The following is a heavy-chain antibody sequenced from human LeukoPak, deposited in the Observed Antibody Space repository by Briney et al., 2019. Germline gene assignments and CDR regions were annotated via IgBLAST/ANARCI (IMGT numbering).Heavy chain of an antibody. CDR1: GGTFSSYA. CDR2: IIPIFGTA. V-gene: IGHV1-69*05. J-gene: IGHJ4*02. Sequence: EASVKVSCKASGGTFSSYAISWVRQAPGQGLEWMGGIIPIFGTANYAQKFQGRVTITTDESTSTAYMELGSLRSEDTAVYYCARGGRYSGSTDYWGQGTLVTVSS. CDR3: ARGGRYSGSTDY. D-gene: IGHD1-26*01.